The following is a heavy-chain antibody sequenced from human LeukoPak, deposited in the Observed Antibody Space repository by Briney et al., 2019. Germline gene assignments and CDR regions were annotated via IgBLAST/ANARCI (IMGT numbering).Heavy chain of an antibody. CDR3: AKGSAQYYFDS. CDR2: ISSSDSTI. V-gene: IGHV3-48*03. Sequence: GGSLRLSCAASGFTFSSYEMHWVRQPPGKGLEWVSYISSSDSTIYYADSVKGRFTISRDNAKNTLYLQMNSLRAEDTAFYYCAKGSAQYYFDSWGQGTLVTVSS. J-gene: IGHJ4*02. D-gene: IGHD3-10*01. CDR1: GFTFSSYE.